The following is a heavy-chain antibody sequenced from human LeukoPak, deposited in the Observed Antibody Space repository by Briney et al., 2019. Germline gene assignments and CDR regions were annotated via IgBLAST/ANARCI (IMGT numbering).Heavy chain of an antibody. CDR2: IIPIFGTA. V-gene: IGHV1-69*05. CDR1: GGTFSSYA. Sequence: GASVKVSCKASGGTFSSYAISWVRQAPGQGLEWMGGIIPIFGTANYAQKFQGRVTMTRDTSTSTVYMELSSLRSEDTAVYHCAREHPGLGPYQLPPSRITGKDYWGQGTLVTVSS. CDR3: AREHPGLGPYQLPPSRITGKDY. J-gene: IGHJ4*02. D-gene: IGHD1-20*01.